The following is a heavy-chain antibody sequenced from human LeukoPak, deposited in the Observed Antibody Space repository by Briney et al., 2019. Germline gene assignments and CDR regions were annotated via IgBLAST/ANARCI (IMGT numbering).Heavy chain of an antibody. V-gene: IGHV3-11*01. J-gene: IGHJ4*02. CDR3: ARGLVPGGLYVDF. CDR1: GFTFSDYY. Sequence: GGSLRLSCAASGFTFSDYYMNWIRQAPGKGLEWVSYISSSGGTIYYADSVKGRFTISRDNAKNSLYLQMDSLRAEDTAVYYCARGLVPGGLYVDFWGQGTLVTVSS. CDR2: ISSSGGTI. D-gene: IGHD2-2*02.